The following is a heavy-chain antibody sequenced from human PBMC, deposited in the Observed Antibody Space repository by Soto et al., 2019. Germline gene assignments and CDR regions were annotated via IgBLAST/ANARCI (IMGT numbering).Heavy chain of an antibody. Sequence: QVQLVQSVAEVKKPGASVKVSCQASGYAFSNNDISWVRQGTGQGLEWMGWMNPNSGNGGYAQKFQGRVTMTRDTSTSTAYMELSSLTSDDTAIYYCARMATSGTLNWFDHWGQGTLVTVSS. CDR3: ARMATSGTLNWFDH. V-gene: IGHV1-8*01. CDR1: GYAFSNND. CDR2: MNPNSGNG. J-gene: IGHJ5*02.